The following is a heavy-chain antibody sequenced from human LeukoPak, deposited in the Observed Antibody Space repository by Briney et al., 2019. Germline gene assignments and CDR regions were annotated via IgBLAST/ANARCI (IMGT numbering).Heavy chain of an antibody. Sequence: GGSLRLSCAASGFTFSSYWMSWVRQAPGKGLEWVSAISGSGGSTYHADSVKGRFTISRDNSKNTVYLQMNTLRAEDTALYYCAKVASAYYFDYWGQGTLVTVSS. CDR2: ISGSGGST. CDR3: AKVASAYYFDY. D-gene: IGHD6-25*01. J-gene: IGHJ4*02. CDR1: GFTFSSYW. V-gene: IGHV3-23*01.